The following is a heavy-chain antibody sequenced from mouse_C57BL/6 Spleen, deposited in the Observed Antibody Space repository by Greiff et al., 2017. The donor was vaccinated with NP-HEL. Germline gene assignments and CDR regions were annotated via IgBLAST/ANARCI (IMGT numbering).Heavy chain of an antibody. Sequence: VQLQQSGAELVRPGASVKLSCTASGFNIKDDYMHWVKQRPEQGLEWIGWIDPENGDTEYASKFQGKATITADPSSNTAYLQLSSLTSEDTAVYYCTPMVTTGGYFDYWGQGTTLTVSS. J-gene: IGHJ2*01. CDR2: IDPENGDT. V-gene: IGHV14-4*01. CDR1: GFNIKDDY. CDR3: TPMVTTGGYFDY. D-gene: IGHD2-2*01.